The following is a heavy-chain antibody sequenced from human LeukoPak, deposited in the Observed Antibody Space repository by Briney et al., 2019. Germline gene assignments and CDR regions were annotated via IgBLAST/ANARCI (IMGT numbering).Heavy chain of an antibody. J-gene: IGHJ2*01. Sequence: SETLSLTCTVSGGSISSYYWSWIRQPPGKGLEWIGYIYYSGSTNYNPSLKSRVTMSVDTSKNQFSLKLSSVTAADTAVYYCARVPLLPPEYFDLWGRGTLVTVSS. CDR1: GGSISSYY. CDR2: IYYSGST. CDR3: ARVPLLPPEYFDL. V-gene: IGHV4-59*12.